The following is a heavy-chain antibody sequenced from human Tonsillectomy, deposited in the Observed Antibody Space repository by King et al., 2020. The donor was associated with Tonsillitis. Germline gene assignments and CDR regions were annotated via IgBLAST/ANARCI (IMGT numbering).Heavy chain of an antibody. CDR1: GFIFSNSG. V-gene: IGHV3-30*02. CDR3: AKAPDYDSLTGRYSYGMDV. CDR2: IRYDGNTK. J-gene: IGHJ6*02. D-gene: IGHD3-9*01. Sequence: VQLVESGGGVVQPGGSLRLSCAASGFIFSNSGLHWVRQAPGKGLEWVAFIRYDGNTKYYADSVKGRLTISRDNSKTTLYLQMNSLRAEDTAVYYCAKAPDYDSLTGRYSYGMDVWGQGTTVTVSS.